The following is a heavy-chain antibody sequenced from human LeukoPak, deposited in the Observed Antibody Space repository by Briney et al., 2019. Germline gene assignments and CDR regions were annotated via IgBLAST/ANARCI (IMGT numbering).Heavy chain of an antibody. V-gene: IGHV3-9*01. J-gene: IGHJ6*03. CDR3: AKEFQYRYLVGYMDV. CDR2: ISWNSGSI. CDR1: GFTFDDYA. Sequence: PGRSLRLSCAASGFTFDDYAMHWVRQAPGKGLEWVSGISWNSGSIGYADSVKGRFTISRDNAKNSLYLQMNSLRAEDTALYYCAKEFQYRYLVGYMDVWGKGTTVTVSS. D-gene: IGHD2-8*02.